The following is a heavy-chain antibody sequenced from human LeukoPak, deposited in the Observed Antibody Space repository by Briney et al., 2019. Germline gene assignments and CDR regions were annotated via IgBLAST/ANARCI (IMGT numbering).Heavy chain of an antibody. V-gene: IGHV3-30-3*01. CDR2: ISYDGSNK. Sequence: GGSLRLSCAASGFTFSSYAMHWIRQAPGKGLEWVAVISYDGSNKYYADSVKGRFTISRDNSKNTLYLQMNSLRAEDTAVYYCARGLYSSGWFDPQLDYWGQGTLVPVSS. CDR1: GFTFSSYA. D-gene: IGHD6-19*01. CDR3: ARGLYSSGWFDPQLDY. J-gene: IGHJ4*02.